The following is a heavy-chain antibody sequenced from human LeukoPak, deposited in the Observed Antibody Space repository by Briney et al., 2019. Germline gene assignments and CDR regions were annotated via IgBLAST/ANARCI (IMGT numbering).Heavy chain of an antibody. CDR2: IYYSGST. Sequence: PSETLSLTCTVSGGSISSNYWSWIRQPPGKGLEWIGYIYYSGSTNYNPSLKSRVTISVDTSKNQFSLKLSSVTAADTAVYYCARGILGKGYFDLWGRDTLVTVSS. CDR3: ARGILGKGYFDL. J-gene: IGHJ2*01. D-gene: IGHD3-3*01. CDR1: GGSISSNY. V-gene: IGHV4-59*01.